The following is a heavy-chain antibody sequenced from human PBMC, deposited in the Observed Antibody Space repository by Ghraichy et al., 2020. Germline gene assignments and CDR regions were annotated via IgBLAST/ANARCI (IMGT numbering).Heavy chain of an antibody. D-gene: IGHD2-15*01. CDR1: GDSVTSSHW. J-gene: IGHJ6*02. CDR3: ARQTFGIFGMDV. CDR2: IHHSAGA. Sequence: SETLSLTCDVSGDSVTSSHWRSWVRQSPGKVLEWIGEIHHSAGANYNPSLRSRVTMSVDKSKNQFSLSLTSVTAADTAIYYCARQTFGIFGMDVWGQGTTVTVS. V-gene: IGHV4-4*02.